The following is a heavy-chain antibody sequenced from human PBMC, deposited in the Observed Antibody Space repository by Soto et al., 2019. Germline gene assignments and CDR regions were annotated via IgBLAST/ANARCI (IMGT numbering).Heavy chain of an antibody. CDR2: INPSGGST. Sequence: ASVKVSCKASGYTFTSYYMHWVRQAPGQGLEWMGIINPSGGSTSYAQKFQGRVTMTRDTSTSTVYMELSSLRSEDTAVYYCAREYDFCSGYLYYYYGMDVWGQGTTVTVSS. V-gene: IGHV1-46*01. CDR3: AREYDFCSGYLYYYYGMDV. J-gene: IGHJ6*02. CDR1: GYTFTSYY. D-gene: IGHD3-3*01.